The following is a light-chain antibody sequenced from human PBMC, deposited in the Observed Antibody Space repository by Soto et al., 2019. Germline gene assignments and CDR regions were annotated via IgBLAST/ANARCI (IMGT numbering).Light chain of an antibody. CDR3: NSYTSSSTLV. CDR1: SSDVGGYNY. CDR2: EVS. J-gene: IGLJ1*01. Sequence: QSVLTQPASVSGSPGQSITISCTGTSSDVGGYNYVSWYQQHPGKAPKLMIYEVSYRPSGVSTRFSGSKSGNTASLTISGLQAEDEADYYCNSYTSSSTLVFGTGTKLTV. V-gene: IGLV2-14*01.